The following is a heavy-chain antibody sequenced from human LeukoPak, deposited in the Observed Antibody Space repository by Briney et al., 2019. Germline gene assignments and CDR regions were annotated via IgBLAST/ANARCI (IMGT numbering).Heavy chain of an antibody. D-gene: IGHD3-10*01. Sequence: ASVKVSCKASGYTFTSYGISWVRQAPGQGLEWMGWISAYNGNTNYAQKLQGRVTMTTDTSTSTAYMELRSLRSDDTAVYYCARARFYGSGSYYFDYWGQGTLVTVSS. CDR2: ISAYNGNT. CDR3: ARARFYGSGSYYFDY. J-gene: IGHJ4*02. CDR1: GYTFTSYG. V-gene: IGHV1-18*01.